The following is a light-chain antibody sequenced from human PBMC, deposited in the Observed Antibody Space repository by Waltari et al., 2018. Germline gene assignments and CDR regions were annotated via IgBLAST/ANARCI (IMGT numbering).Light chain of an antibody. Sequence: QSALTQPASVSGSPGQSITISCTGTTSAVGYYNLVSWYQQVPGRAPKLMIYENSRRPSDISHRFSGSKSGNTASLTISGLQAEDEADYYCCSFASSRTWVFGGGTKLTVL. CDR2: ENS. CDR3: CSFASSRTWV. CDR1: TSAVGYYNL. V-gene: IGLV2-23*01. J-gene: IGLJ3*02.